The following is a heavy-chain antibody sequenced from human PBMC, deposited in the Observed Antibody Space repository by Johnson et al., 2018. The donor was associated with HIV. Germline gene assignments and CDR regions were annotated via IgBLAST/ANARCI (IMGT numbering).Heavy chain of an antibody. CDR3: ARGRPSGSHDAFDI. CDR1: GFTVSTNY. J-gene: IGHJ3*02. CDR2: ISSGGSTK. V-gene: IGHV3-11*04. Sequence: QVQLVESGGGLVQPGGSLRLSCAASGFTVSTNYMSWIRQAPGKGLEWISYISSGGSTKYYADSVKGRFTISTDNAKNSLYLQMNSLRAEDTAVYYCARGRPSGSHDAFDIWGQGTMVTVSS. D-gene: IGHD3-22*01.